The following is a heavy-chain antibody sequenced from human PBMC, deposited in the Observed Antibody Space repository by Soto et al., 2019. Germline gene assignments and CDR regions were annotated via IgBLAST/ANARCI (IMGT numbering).Heavy chain of an antibody. Sequence: SETRSLTCTVSGGSISSYYWSWIRHPPGKGLEWIGYIYYSGSTNYNPSLKSRVTISVDTSKNQFSLKLSSVTAADTAVYYCARDAYDFWSGYLDYWGQGTLVTVSS. CDR2: IYYSGST. CDR1: GGSISSYY. CDR3: ARDAYDFWSGYLDY. V-gene: IGHV4-59*01. D-gene: IGHD3-3*01. J-gene: IGHJ4*02.